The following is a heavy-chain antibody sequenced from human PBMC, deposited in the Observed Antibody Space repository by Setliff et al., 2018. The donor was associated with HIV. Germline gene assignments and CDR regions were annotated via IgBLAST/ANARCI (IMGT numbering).Heavy chain of an antibody. CDR3: AREHCSGGSCDGFDI. D-gene: IGHD2-15*01. CDR2: IYISGTT. Sequence: TLSLTCTVSGGSISTSYWNWIRQPPGKGLEWIAYIYISGTTNYNPSLKSRVTISLDTSRNQFSLKLGSVTAADTAMYYCAREHCSGGSCDGFDIWGQGTMVTVSS. J-gene: IGHJ3*02. CDR1: GGSISTSY. V-gene: IGHV4-4*09.